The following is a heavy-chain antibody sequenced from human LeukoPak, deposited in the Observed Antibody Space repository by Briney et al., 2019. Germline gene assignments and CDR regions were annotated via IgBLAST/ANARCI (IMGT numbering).Heavy chain of an antibody. Sequence: GGSLRLSCAASGFTFSTYSINWVRQAPGKGLEWVSYISGSSETIYYADSAKGRFTISRDNAKNSLYLQMNSLRDEDTAVYYCARTPPTAGLTTIGVGSDYWGQGNLVTVSS. CDR3: ARTPPTAGLTTIGVGSDY. D-gene: IGHD4-11*01. J-gene: IGHJ4*02. CDR2: ISGSSETI. CDR1: GFTFSTYS. V-gene: IGHV3-48*02.